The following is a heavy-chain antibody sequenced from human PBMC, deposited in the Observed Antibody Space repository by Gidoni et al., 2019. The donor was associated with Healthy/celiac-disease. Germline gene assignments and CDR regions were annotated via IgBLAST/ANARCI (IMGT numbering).Heavy chain of an antibody. CDR2: INHSGST. V-gene: IGHV4-34*01. CDR1: GGSFSCYY. Sequence: QVQLQQWGAGLLKPSETLSLTCAVDGGSFSCYYWSWIRQPPGKGLEWIGEINHSGSTNYNPSLKSRVTISVDTSKNQFSLKLSSVTAADTAVYYCARGVIKVVAASDAFDIWGQGTMVTVSS. D-gene: IGHD2-15*01. J-gene: IGHJ3*02. CDR3: ARGVIKVVAASDAFDI.